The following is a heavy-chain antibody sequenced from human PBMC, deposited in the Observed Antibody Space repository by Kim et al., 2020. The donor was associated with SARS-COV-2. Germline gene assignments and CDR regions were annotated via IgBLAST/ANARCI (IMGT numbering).Heavy chain of an antibody. Sequence: QKFQGRVTITRDTSTSTVYMELSSLRSEDTAVYYYARLFPYSSSWYYFDYWGQGTLVTVSS. D-gene: IGHD6-13*01. V-gene: IGHV1-46*01. CDR3: ARLFPYSSSWYYFDY. J-gene: IGHJ4*02.